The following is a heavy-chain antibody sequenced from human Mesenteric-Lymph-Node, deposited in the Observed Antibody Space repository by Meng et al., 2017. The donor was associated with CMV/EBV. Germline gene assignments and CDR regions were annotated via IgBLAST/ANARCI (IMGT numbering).Heavy chain of an antibody. V-gene: IGHV4-61*01. Sequence: SETLSLTCTVSGGSVSSGSFFWSWVRQPPGKGLEWIGYIVYSGSTSYNPSLKSRVTISVDTSKNQFSLKLSSVTAADTAVYYCARDSYGPNYYFFDNWGQGTLVTVSS. D-gene: IGHD4/OR15-4a*01. CDR3: ARDSYGPNYYFFDN. CDR1: GGSVSSGSFF. J-gene: IGHJ4*02. CDR2: IVYSGST.